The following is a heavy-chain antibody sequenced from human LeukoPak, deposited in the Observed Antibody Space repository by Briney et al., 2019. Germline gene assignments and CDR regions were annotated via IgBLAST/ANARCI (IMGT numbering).Heavy chain of an antibody. D-gene: IGHD3-22*01. CDR2: IYYSGST. CDR3: ARLTPPLYYYDSSGQFDY. Sequence: SETLSLTCTVSGGSISSYYWSWIRQPPGKGLEWIGYIYYSGSTNYNPSLKSRVTISVDTSKNQFSLKLSSVTAADTAVYYCARLTPPLYYYDSSGQFDYWGQGTLVTVSS. J-gene: IGHJ4*02. CDR1: GGSISSYY. V-gene: IGHV4-59*08.